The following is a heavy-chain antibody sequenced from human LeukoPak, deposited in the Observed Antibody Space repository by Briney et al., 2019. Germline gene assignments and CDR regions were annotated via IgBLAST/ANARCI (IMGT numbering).Heavy chain of an antibody. D-gene: IGHD3-10*01. Sequence: GGSLRLSCAASGFTVSSNYMSWVRQAPGKGLEWVAVISYEGRNKYHADSVKGRFSISRDNSKNTLSLQMNSLRAEDTAVYYCARRGWFGELFPANYWGQGTLVTVSS. V-gene: IGHV3-30*03. J-gene: IGHJ4*02. CDR1: GFTVSSNY. CDR3: ARRGWFGELFPANY. CDR2: ISYEGRNK.